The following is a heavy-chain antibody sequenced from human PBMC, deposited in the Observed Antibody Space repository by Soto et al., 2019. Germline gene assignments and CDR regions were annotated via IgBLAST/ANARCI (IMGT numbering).Heavy chain of an antibody. Sequence: PGGSLRLSCAASGFTFSSFAMSWVRQAPGKGLEWVSTINKSGGSTYCADSVKGRFTISRDNSKNMLFLQINGLRAEDTAVYYCAKDPPTTGTTFDYWGRGTLVTVSS. J-gene: IGHJ4*02. D-gene: IGHD1-1*01. CDR2: INKSGGST. V-gene: IGHV3-23*01. CDR1: GFTFSSFA. CDR3: AKDPPTTGTTFDY.